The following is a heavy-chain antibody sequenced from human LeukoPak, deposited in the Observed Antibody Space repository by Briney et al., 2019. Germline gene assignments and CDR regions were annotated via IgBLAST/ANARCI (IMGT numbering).Heavy chain of an antibody. CDR2: ISSSGSTI. V-gene: IGHV3-11*01. CDR1: GFTFSDYY. J-gene: IGHJ4*02. Sequence: GGSLRLSCAASGFTFSDYYMSWIRQAPGKGLEWVSYISSSGSTIYYADSVKGRFTISRDNAKNSPYLQMNSLRAEDTAVYYCAKCGHDFWSGYYYWGQGTLVTVSS. D-gene: IGHD3-3*01. CDR3: AKCGHDFWSGYYY.